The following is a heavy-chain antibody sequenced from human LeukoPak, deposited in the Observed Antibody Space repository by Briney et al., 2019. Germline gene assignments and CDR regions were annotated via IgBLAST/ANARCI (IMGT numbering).Heavy chain of an antibody. D-gene: IGHD3-10*01. J-gene: IGHJ4*02. CDR2: IYYSRST. CDR3: ARGSYYYGSGSYYYFDY. CDR1: GGSISSGGYY. Sequence: PSETLSLTCTVSGGSISSGGYYWSWIRQHPGKGLEWIGYIYYSRSTYYNPSLKSRVTISVDTSKNQFSLKLSSVTAADTAVYYCARGSYYYGSGSYYYFDYWGQGTLVTVSS. V-gene: IGHV4-31*03.